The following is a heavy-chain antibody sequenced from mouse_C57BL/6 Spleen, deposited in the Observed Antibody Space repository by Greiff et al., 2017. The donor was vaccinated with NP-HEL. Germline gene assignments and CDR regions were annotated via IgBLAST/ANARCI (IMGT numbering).Heavy chain of an antibody. V-gene: IGHV1-22*01. D-gene: IGHD2-2*01. Sequence: VQLQQSGPELVKPGASVKMSCKASGYTFTDYNMHWVKQSHGKSLEWIGYINPNNGGTSYNQKFKGKATLTVNKSSSTAYMELRSLTSEDSAVYYWARGRDGYDGGAWFAYWGQGTLVTVSA. J-gene: IGHJ3*01. CDR3: ARGRDGYDGGAWFAY. CDR1: GYTFTDYN. CDR2: INPNNGGT.